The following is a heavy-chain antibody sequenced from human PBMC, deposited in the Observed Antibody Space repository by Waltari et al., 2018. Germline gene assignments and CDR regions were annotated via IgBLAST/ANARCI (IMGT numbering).Heavy chain of an antibody. CDR2: VSYSGTT. CDR3: ATYIGASVGTAAFDV. J-gene: IGHJ3*01. V-gene: IGHV4-39*01. D-gene: IGHD5-12*01. Sequence: QLQLQESGPRLVRPSETLSLICRVSGFSITSIPHYWAWIRQSPGQGLEWIGTVSYSGTTYISPSLKSRVSVSRDTSKNQVSLILGSVTAADMAVYYCATYIGASVGTAAFDVWGQGTMVTVSS. CDR1: GFSITSIPHY.